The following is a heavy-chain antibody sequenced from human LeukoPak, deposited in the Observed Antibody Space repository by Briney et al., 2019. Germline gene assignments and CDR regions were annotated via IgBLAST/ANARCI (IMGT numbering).Heavy chain of an antibody. CDR3: ARGSQDLSGWTSDY. CDR1: GGSISSSNW. D-gene: IGHD6-19*01. J-gene: IGHJ4*02. CDR2: IYHSGST. Sequence: SETLSLTCAVSGGSISSSNWWSWVRQPPGKGLEWIGEIYHSGSTNYNPSLKSRVTISVDKSKNQFSLKLSSVTAADTAVYYCARGSQDLSGWTSDYWGQGTLVTVSS. V-gene: IGHV4-4*02.